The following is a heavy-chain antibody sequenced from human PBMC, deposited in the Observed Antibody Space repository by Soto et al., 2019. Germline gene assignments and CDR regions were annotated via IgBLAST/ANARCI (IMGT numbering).Heavy chain of an antibody. Sequence: GGSLRLSCAASGFTFSNYAMSWVRQTPGKGLEWVSAITDSGGSTYHADSVKGRFTISRDNSKNTLYLHMNTLGAEDTAVYYCAKGSSASRPYYFDYWGQGA. V-gene: IGHV3-23*01. D-gene: IGHD2-2*01. CDR2: ITDSGGST. CDR3: AKGSSASRPYYFDY. CDR1: GFTFSNYA. J-gene: IGHJ4*02.